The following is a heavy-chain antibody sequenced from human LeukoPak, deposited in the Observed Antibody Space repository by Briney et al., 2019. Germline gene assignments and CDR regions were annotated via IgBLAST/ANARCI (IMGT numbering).Heavy chain of an antibody. D-gene: IGHD3-3*01. V-gene: IGHV1-18*01. CDR3: ARVYDFWSDYWYYMDV. CDR2: ISSYNGNT. CDR1: GYTFSTYS. J-gene: IGHJ6*03. Sequence: ASVKVSCKASGYTFSTYSVSWVRQAPGQGLEWMGWISSYNGNTHFAQKFQGRITMTTDTSTSTAYMELRSLRSDDTAVYYCARVYDFWSDYWYYMDVWGKGNTVTVSS.